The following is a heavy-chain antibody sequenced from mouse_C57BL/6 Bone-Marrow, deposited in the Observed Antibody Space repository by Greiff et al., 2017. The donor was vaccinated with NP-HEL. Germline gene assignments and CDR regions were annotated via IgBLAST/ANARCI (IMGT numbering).Heavy chain of an antibody. J-gene: IGHJ2*01. V-gene: IGHV5-4*01. CDR2: ISDGGSYT. CDR3: AREGYYSNYPFDY. D-gene: IGHD2-5*01. CDR1: GFTFSSYA. Sequence: EVKVVESGGGLVKPGGSLKLSCAASGFTFSSYAMSWVRQTPEKRLEWVATISDGGSYTYYPDNVKGRFTISRDNAKNNLYLQMSHLKSEDTAMYYCAREGYYSNYPFDYWGQGTTLTVSS.